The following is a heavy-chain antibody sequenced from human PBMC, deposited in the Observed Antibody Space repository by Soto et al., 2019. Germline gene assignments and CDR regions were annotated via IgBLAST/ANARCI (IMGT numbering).Heavy chain of an antibody. CDR2: VYYSWNT. D-gene: IGHD5-12*01. J-gene: IGHJ4*01. Sequence: PSETLSLTCSVSGGSISYYYWGWIRLRPGTGLERIGSVYYSWNTNYNYSLKSRVPISVATSMNQFSLNLDSVTAVASAAAYCVSSAYVHAFDYWGQGAMVTVSS. CDR3: VSSAYVHAFDY. CDR1: GGSISYYY. V-gene: IGHV4-59*01.